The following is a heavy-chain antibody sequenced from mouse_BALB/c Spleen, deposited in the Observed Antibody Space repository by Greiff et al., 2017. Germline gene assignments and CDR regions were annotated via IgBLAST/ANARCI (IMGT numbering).Heavy chain of an antibody. J-gene: IGHJ4*01. Sequence: EVQLVESGGGLVKPGGSLKLSCAASGFTFSDYYMYWVRQTPEKRLEWVATISDGGSYTYYPDSVKGRCTISRDNAKNNLYLQMSSLKSEDTAMYYCAREGGSTLRMDYWGQGTSVTVSA. CDR1: GFTFSDYY. CDR2: ISDGGSYT. D-gene: IGHD2-4*01. V-gene: IGHV5-4*02. CDR3: AREGGSTLRMDY.